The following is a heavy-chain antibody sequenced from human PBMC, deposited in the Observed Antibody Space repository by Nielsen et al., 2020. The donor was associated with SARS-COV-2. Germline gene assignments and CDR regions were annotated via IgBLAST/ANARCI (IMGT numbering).Heavy chain of an antibody. CDR3: AREGPEIAVAGSGLDV. Sequence: GESLKISCAASGFTFDDYGMSWVRQAPGKGLEWVSYISSSGSTMYYADSVKGRFTISRDNAKRSLNLQMNSLRAEDTGVYYCAREGPEIAVAGSGLDVWGQGTTVTVSS. CDR1: GFTFDDYG. D-gene: IGHD6-19*01. V-gene: IGHV3-48*03. CDR2: ISSSGSTM. J-gene: IGHJ6*02.